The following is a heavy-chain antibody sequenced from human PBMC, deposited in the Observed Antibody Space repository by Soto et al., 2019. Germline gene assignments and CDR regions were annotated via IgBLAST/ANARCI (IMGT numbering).Heavy chain of an antibody. CDR2: TYYSGST. J-gene: IGHJ3*02. Sequence: SETLSLTCTVSGGSISSYYWSWIRQPPGKGLEWIGYTYYSGSTNYNPSLKSRVTISVDTSKNQFSLKLSSVTAADTAVYYCARAPGGVAGLLDAFDIWGQGTMVTVSS. CDR3: ARAPGGVAGLLDAFDI. CDR1: GGSISSYY. V-gene: IGHV4-59*01. D-gene: IGHD6-19*01.